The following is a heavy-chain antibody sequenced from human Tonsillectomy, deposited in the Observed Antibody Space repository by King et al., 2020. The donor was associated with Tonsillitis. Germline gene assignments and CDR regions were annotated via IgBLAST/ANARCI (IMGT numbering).Heavy chain of an antibody. Sequence: VQLVESGAEVKKSGASVKVSCKASGYIFSGHYLHWVRQAPGQGLEWMGWINPKSGGTKYAQKYQGRVTMTRDTSTTTAYMELIRLRFDDTAVYYCAREWEDDAFDIWGQGTMVTVSS. CDR3: AREWEDDAFDI. V-gene: IGHV1-2*02. CDR1: GYIFSGHY. CDR2: INPKSGGT. D-gene: IGHD1-26*01. J-gene: IGHJ3*02.